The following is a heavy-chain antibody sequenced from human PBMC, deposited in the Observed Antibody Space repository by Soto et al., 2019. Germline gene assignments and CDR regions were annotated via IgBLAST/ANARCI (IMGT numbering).Heavy chain of an antibody. CDR1: GFAFINND. Sequence: PWGSLRLSCAAAGFAFINNDIHFFRQWPGKGLEWVSGSGRVGDTYYAASVKGRFTVSREDAKNSLYLQMNSLRAGDTAVYYCVRRLCSGGHCPGIGFDSWGQGTLVTVSS. V-gene: IGHV3-13*01. J-gene: IGHJ4*02. CDR3: VRRLCSGGHCPGIGFDS. CDR2: SGRVGDT. D-gene: IGHD2-15*01.